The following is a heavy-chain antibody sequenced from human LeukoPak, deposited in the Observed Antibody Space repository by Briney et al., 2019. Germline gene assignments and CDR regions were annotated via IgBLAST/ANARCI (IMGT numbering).Heavy chain of an antibody. Sequence: GGSLRLSCAASGFIFSSYWMSWVRQAPGKGLEWVANINQDGSEIYYVDSVKGRFTISRDSAKNSLYLQMNSLRAEDTAVYFCAKRNGYSIFEYWGQGTLVTVSS. CDR1: GFIFSSYW. V-gene: IGHV3-7*03. D-gene: IGHD5-24*01. CDR2: INQDGSEI. J-gene: IGHJ4*02. CDR3: AKRNGYSIFEY.